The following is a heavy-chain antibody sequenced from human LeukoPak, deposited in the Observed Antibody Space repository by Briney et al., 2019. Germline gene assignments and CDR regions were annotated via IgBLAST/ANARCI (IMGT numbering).Heavy chain of an antibody. D-gene: IGHD3-22*01. V-gene: IGHV1-18*01. CDR1: GYTFTSYG. CDR2: ISAYNGNT. CDR3: ASGEYYYDSSGYYFFDAFDI. J-gene: IGHJ3*02. Sequence: ASVKVSCKASGYTFTSYGISWVRQAPGQGLEWMGWISAYNGNTNYAQKLQGRVTMTTDTSTSTAYMELRSLRSDDTAVYYCASGEYYYDSSGYYFFDAFDIWGQGTMVAVSS.